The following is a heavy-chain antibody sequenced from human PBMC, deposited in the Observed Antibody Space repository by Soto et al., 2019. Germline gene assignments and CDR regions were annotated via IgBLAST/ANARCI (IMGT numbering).Heavy chain of an antibody. Sequence: PGGSLRLSCAASGFTFSSYAMSWVRQAPGKGLEWVSAISGSGGSTCYADSVKGRFTISRDNSKNTLYLQMNSLRAEDTAVYYCAKFRLPTRQAAFDYWGQGTLVTVSS. CDR2: ISGSGGST. D-gene: IGHD2-21*01. CDR3: AKFRLPTRQAAFDY. V-gene: IGHV3-23*01. CDR1: GFTFSSYA. J-gene: IGHJ4*02.